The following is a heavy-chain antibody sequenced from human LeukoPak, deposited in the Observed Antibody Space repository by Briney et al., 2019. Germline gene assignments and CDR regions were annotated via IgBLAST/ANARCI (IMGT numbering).Heavy chain of an antibody. V-gene: IGHV3-74*01. J-gene: IGHJ4*02. D-gene: IGHD3-9*01. CDR2: INSDGSST. CDR1: GFTFSSYW. Sequence: GGSLRLSCAASGFTFSSYWMHWVRQAPGKGLVWVSRINSDGSSTSYADSVKGRFTISRDNAKNTLYLQMNGLRAEDTAVYYCVTDILTPGLFDYWGQGTLVTVSS. CDR3: VTDILTPGLFDY.